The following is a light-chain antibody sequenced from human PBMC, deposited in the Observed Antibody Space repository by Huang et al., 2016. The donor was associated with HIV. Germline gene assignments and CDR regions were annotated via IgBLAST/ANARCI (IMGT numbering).Light chain of an antibody. CDR2: GAS. Sequence: IPLTQSPSSLSASVGDRVTITFRASEGIGNYLAWYQQKPGKAPKSLVYGASTLQNGVPSRFSGTGSGTHFTLTISSLQPEDFATYYCQQLSTYPRTFGQGTKVEIK. CDR1: EGIGNY. V-gene: IGKV1-9*01. CDR3: QQLSTYPRT. J-gene: IGKJ1*01.